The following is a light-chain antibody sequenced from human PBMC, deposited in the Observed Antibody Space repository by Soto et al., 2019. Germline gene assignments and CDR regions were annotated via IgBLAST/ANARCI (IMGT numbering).Light chain of an antibody. CDR2: GNN. Sequence: QLVLTQPPSVSGAPGQRVTISCTGSSSNIGAGYDVHWYQQLPGTTPRLLIYGNNNRPSGVPDRFSGSKSGTSASLAITGLQAEDEADYYCQSYDGSLSGVVFGGGTKLTVL. CDR3: QSYDGSLSGVV. CDR1: SSNIGAGYD. J-gene: IGLJ2*01. V-gene: IGLV1-40*01.